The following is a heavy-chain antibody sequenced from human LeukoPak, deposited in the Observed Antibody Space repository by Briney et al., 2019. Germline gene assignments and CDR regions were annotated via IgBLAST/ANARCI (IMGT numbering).Heavy chain of an antibody. CDR2: ISSSSSYI. CDR3: ARGYYYDSSGYYEDY. CDR1: GFSFSRYA. J-gene: IGHJ4*02. D-gene: IGHD3-22*01. V-gene: IGHV3-21*01. Sequence: GGSLRLSCAGSGFSFSRYAMNWVRQAPGKGLEWVSSISSSSSYIYYADSVKGRFTISRDNAKNSLYLQMNSLRAEDTAVYYCARGYYYDSSGYYEDYWGQGTLVTASS.